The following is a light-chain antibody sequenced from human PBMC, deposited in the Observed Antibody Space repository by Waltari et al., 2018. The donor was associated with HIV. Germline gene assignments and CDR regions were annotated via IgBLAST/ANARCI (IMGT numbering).Light chain of an antibody. Sequence: QGVVTQEPSLTVSPEGTVTLTCASSSGPVTRDHYPSWVQKKPGQVPTTLIFDTSDRHSSTPARFSGSLLGGKAALTLSGAQPDDEADYYCLLSFRGPRLFGGGTRLTVL. CDR3: LLSFRGPRL. J-gene: IGLJ2*01. CDR2: DTS. CDR1: SGPVTRDHY. V-gene: IGLV7-46*01.